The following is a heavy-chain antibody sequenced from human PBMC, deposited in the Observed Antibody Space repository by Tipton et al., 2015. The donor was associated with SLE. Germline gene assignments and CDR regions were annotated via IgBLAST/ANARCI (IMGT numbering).Heavy chain of an antibody. CDR2: LTGGGDT. J-gene: IGHJ6*02. Sequence: SLRLSCAASGFAFSSYSMYWVRQAPGKGLEWVSTLTGGGDTVYPASVRGRFTVSGDTPKNKVYLQMNSLRAEDTAVYYCAKDGVGYSSGWYGGYYYGMDVWAQGTSVTVS. CDR1: GFAFSSYS. CDR3: AKDGVGYSSGWYGGYYYGMDV. D-gene: IGHD6-19*01. V-gene: IGHV3-23*01.